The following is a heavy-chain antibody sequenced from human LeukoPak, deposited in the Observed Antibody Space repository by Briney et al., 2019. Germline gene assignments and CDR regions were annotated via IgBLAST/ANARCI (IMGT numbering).Heavy chain of an antibody. J-gene: IGHJ5*02. D-gene: IGHD2-8*01. V-gene: IGHV3-9*01. CDR1: GFIFGDYA. CDR3: TKDYTRSWTNWFDP. CDR2: ISWNSGSI. Sequence: PGRSLRLSCAASGFIFGDYAMHWVRQAPGKGPEWVSGISWNSGSIGYADSVKGRFTISRDNAKNSLYLQMNSLRTEDTAMYFCTKDYTRSWTNWFDPWGQGTLVTVSS.